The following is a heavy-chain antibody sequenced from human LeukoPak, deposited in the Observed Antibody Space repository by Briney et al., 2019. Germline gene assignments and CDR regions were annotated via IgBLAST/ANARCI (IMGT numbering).Heavy chain of an antibody. V-gene: IGHV1-2*02. CDR2: INPNSDGT. D-gene: IGHD6-19*01. Sequence: ASVKVSCKASGYTFTVYYMHWVRQAPGQGLEWMGWINPNSDGTNYAQKFQGRVTMTRDTSISTVYMELSRLRSDDTAVYYCARDYTGSGWLDYWGQGALVTVSS. CDR3: ARDYTGSGWLDY. CDR1: GYTFTVYY. J-gene: IGHJ4*02.